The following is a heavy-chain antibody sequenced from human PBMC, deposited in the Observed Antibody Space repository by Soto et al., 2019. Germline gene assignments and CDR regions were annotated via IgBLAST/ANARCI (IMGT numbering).Heavy chain of an antibody. D-gene: IGHD2-15*01. CDR1: GFTFSNYW. CDR3: ARGDCVGGTCYSLAGSFYYYMDV. CDR2: INNDGSVS. Sequence: EVQLVESGGGLVQPGGSLRLSCVASGFTFSNYWMYWVRQAPGEGLVWVSRINNDGSVSSYADSVKGRLTISRDNVNNILYLQMDSLRAEDTAVYYCARGDCVGGTCYSLAGSFYYYMDVWGKGTTVTV. V-gene: IGHV3-74*01. J-gene: IGHJ6*03.